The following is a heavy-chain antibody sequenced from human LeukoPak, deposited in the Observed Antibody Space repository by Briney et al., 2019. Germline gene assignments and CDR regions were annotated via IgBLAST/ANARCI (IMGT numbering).Heavy chain of an antibody. CDR2: INPNSGGT. J-gene: IGHJ4*02. CDR1: GYTFTGYY. V-gene: IGHV1-2*06. Sequence: VASVKVSCKASGYTFTGYYMHWVRQAPGQGLEWMGRINPNSGGTNYAQKFQGGVTMTRDTSISTAYLELSRLRSGDPAVYYCARDERGYYDILTGYYPFDYWGQGTLVTVSS. D-gene: IGHD3-9*01. CDR3: ARDERGYYDILTGYYPFDY.